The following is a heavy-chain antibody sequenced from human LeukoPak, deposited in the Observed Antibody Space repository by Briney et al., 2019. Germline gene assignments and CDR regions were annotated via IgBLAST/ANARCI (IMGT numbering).Heavy chain of an antibody. CDR2: IKQDGSEK. V-gene: IGHV3-7*01. Sequence: PGGSLRLSCAASGFTFSSYCMSWVRQAPGKGLEWVANIKQDGSEKYYVDSVKGRFTISRDNAKNSLYLQMNSLRAEDTAVYYCARDRGSGYDSLGAFDIWGQGTMVTVSS. CDR1: GFTFSSYC. J-gene: IGHJ3*02. D-gene: IGHD5-12*01. CDR3: ARDRGSGYDSLGAFDI.